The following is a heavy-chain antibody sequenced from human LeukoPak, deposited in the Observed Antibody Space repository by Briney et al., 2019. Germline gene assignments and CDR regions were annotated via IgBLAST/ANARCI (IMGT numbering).Heavy chain of an antibody. J-gene: IGHJ3*02. CDR2: INHSGST. V-gene: IGHV4-59*08. CDR1: GGSISSYY. CDR3: ALGPRDAFDI. D-gene: IGHD3-16*01. Sequence: SETLSLTCTVSGGSISSYYWSWIRQPPGKGLEWIGEINHSGSTNYNPSLKSRVTISVDTSKNQFSLKLSSVTAADTAVYYCALGPRDAFDIWGQGTMVTVSS.